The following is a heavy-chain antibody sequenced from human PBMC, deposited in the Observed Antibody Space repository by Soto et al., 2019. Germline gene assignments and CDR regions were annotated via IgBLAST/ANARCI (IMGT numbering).Heavy chain of an antibody. V-gene: IGHV3-23*01. CDR3: AKGSASTYYFDS. D-gene: IGHD6-19*01. CDR2: ISRSGGST. CDR1: GVTFSTYA. Sequence: EVQLLESGGGLVQPGGSLRLSCAASGVTFSTYAMSWVRQAPGKGLEWVSAISRSGGSTYYADSVKGRFTVSRDNPENMLYLQMNSLRAEDTAVYFCAKGSASTYYFDSWGQGTRVTVPS. J-gene: IGHJ4*02.